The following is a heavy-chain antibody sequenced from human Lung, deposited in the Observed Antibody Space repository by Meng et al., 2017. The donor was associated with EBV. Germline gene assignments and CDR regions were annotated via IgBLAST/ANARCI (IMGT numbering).Heavy chain of an antibody. V-gene: IGHV4-4*02. CDR1: GCSIGSSNW. CDR2: IYHSGIT. J-gene: IGHJ5*02. D-gene: IGHD3-10*01. CDR3: ARASYGSGSPLGESWFDP. Sequence: VLLPERGPGPVNPSGTLSLTCAVSGCSIGSSNWLSWVRQPPGKGLGWMGKIYHSGITIYNPSIKSRVTMSVDNSKNQFSLKLNSMTAADTAVYYCARASYGSGSPLGESWFDPWGQGTLVTVSS.